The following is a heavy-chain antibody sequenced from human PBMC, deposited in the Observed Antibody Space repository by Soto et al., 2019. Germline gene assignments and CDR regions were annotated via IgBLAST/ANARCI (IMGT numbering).Heavy chain of an antibody. CDR1: GYSFTSYW. V-gene: IGHV5-10-1*01. D-gene: IGHD3-10*01. CDR3: ASQGHYGSGSYVWAY. J-gene: IGHJ4*02. CDR2: IDPSDSYT. Sequence: PRESLKISCKGSGYSFTSYWISWVRQMPGKGLEWMGRIDPSDSYTNYSPSFQGHVTISADKSISTAYLQWSSLKASDTAMYYCASQGHYGSGSYVWAYWGQGTLVTVSS.